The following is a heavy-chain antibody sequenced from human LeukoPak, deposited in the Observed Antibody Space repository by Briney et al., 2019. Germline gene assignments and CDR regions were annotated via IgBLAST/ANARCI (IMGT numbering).Heavy chain of an antibody. D-gene: IGHD1-14*01. CDR3: ARDGQQPAPYSFDF. V-gene: IGHV3-30*04. J-gene: IGHJ3*01. CDR1: GFTFSSYA. CDR2: ISYDGSNK. Sequence: GGSLRLSCAASGFTFSSYAMHWVRQAPGKGLEWVAVISYDGSNKYYADSVKGRFTISRDNSKNTLYLQMNSLRAEDTAVYYCARDGQQPAPYSFDFWGQGTMVTVSS.